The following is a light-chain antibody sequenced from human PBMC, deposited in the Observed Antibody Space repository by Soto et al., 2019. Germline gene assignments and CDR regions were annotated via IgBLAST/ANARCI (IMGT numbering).Light chain of an antibody. J-gene: IGLJ2*01. CDR1: SSDVGAYNY. V-gene: IGLV2-14*03. CDR2: DVS. Sequence: QSVLTQPASVSGSPGQSIAISCTGTSSDVGAYNYVSWYQHHPGKAPELIIYDVSSRPSGVSNRFSGSKSGNTASRTISGLQAEDEAGYYCSSHTSSSTVVFGGGTKLTVL. CDR3: SSHTSSSTVV.